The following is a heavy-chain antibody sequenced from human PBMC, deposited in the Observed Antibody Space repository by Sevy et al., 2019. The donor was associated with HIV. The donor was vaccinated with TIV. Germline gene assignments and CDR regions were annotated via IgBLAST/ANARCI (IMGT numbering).Heavy chain of an antibody. V-gene: IGHV3-30*02. J-gene: IGHJ6*02. Sequence: GGSLRLSCAASGFTFSSYGMHWVRQAPGKGLEWVAFIRYDGSNKYYADSVKGRFTISRDNSKNTLYLQMNSLRAEDTAVYYCAKMIGWELPNPYYYYGMDVWGQGTTVTVS. CDR3: AKMIGWELPNPYYYYGMDV. CDR1: GFTFSSYG. CDR2: IRYDGSNK. D-gene: IGHD1-26*01.